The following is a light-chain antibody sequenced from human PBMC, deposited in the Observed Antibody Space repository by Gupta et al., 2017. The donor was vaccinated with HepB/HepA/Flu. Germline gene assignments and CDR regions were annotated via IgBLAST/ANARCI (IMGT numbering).Light chain of an antibody. CDR2: ETN. J-gene: IGLJ2*01. Sequence: QYVLTPPPSVSAAPGPKVTISFSGSSSNIGNNYVSWYQQLPGTAPKVLISETNKRPSGIPDRFPASKSGTAPTLGITVFHPADEADYYCGTWDSSLSVVVFGGGTKLTGL. V-gene: IGLV1-51*02. CDR1: SSNIGNNY. CDR3: GTWDSSLSVVV.